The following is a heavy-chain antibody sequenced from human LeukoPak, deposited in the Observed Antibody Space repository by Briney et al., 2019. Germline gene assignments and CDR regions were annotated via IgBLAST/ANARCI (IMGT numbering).Heavy chain of an antibody. CDR3: AKVPEQWLVLGWFDP. CDR1: GFIFRSYG. Sequence: GSLRLSCAASGFIFRSYGMHWVRQAPGKGLEWVAVISYDGSSKSYADSVKGRFTISRDNSKNTLYLQMNSLRAEDTAVYYCAKVPEQWLVLGWFDPWGQGTLVTVSS. CDR2: ISYDGSSK. J-gene: IGHJ5*01. V-gene: IGHV3-30*18. D-gene: IGHD6-19*01.